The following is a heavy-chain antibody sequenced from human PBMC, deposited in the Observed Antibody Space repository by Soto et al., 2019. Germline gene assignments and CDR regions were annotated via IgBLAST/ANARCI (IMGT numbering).Heavy chain of an antibody. D-gene: IGHD6-19*01. V-gene: IGHV3-21*01. Sequence: GGSLRLSCAASGFTFSSYSMNWVRQAPGKGLEWVSSISSSSSYIYYADSVKDRFTISRDNAKNSLYLQMNSLRAEDTAVYYCARDREQWLVRIVWGQGTTVTVSS. CDR3: ARDREQWLVRIV. CDR1: GFTFSSYS. CDR2: ISSSSSYI. J-gene: IGHJ6*02.